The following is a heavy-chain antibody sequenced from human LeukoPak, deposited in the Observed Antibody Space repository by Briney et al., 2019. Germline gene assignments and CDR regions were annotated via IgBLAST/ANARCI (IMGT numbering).Heavy chain of an antibody. J-gene: IGHJ4*02. V-gene: IGHV4-34*01. CDR3: ARILGIAATGYY. CDR2: INHSGST. CDR1: GGSFSGYY. D-gene: IGHD6-13*01. Sequence: PETLSLTCAVYGGSFSGYYWSWIRQPPGKGLEWIGEINHSGSTNYNPSLKSRVTISVDTSKNQFSLKLSSVTAADTAVYYCARILGIAATGYYWGQGTLVTVSS.